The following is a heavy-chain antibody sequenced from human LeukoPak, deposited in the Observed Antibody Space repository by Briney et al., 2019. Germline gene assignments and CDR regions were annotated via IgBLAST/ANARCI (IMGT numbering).Heavy chain of an antibody. V-gene: IGHV1-69*13. D-gene: IGHD1-14*01. CDR1: GGTSNSYA. Sequence: SVKVSCKASGGTSNSYAITWVRQAPGQGLEWLGGIVPMFGTTNYGQKFQGRLTITADPSTSTAYMELSSLRSGDTAVYYCASGPFLTFDHTPEGYYHYYMDVWGPGTTVTTSS. CDR2: IVPMFGTT. CDR3: ASGPFLTFDHTPEGYYHYYMDV. J-gene: IGHJ6*03.